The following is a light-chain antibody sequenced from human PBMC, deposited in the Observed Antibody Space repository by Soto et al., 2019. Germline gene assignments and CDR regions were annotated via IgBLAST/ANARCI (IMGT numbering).Light chain of an antibody. CDR1: QSVSSN. Sequence: EIVMTQSQATLSVSPGERATLPCRASQSVSSNLAWYQHKPGQAPRLLIYGPSTRAMGITARFSGSGSGTEFTLTISSLQSEYFAVYCYPQYNNWPPFTFGQGTRMEI. CDR2: GPS. CDR3: PQYNNWPPFT. V-gene: IGKV3-15*01. J-gene: IGKJ5*01.